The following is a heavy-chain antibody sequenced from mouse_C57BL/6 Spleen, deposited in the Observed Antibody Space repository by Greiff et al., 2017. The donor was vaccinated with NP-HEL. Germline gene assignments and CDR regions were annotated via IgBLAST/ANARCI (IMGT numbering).Heavy chain of an antibody. CDR3: ARGNYEEYFDY. J-gene: IGHJ2*01. CDR1: GYTFTSYW. V-gene: IGHV1-50*01. CDR2: IDPSDSYT. Sequence: VQLQQPGAELVKPGASVKLSCKASGYTFTSYWMQWVKQRPGQGLEWIGEIDPSDSYTNYNQKFKGKATLTVDTSSSTAYMQLSSLTSEDSAVYYCARGNYEEYFDYWGQGTTLTVSS. D-gene: IGHD2-4*01.